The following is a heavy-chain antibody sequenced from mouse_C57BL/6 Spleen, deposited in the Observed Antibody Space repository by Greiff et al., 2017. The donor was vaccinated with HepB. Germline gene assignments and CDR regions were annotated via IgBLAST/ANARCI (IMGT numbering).Heavy chain of an antibody. CDR2: IDPENGDT. CDR1: GFNIKDDY. J-gene: IGHJ2*01. V-gene: IGHV14-4*01. D-gene: IGHD1-1*01. Sequence: EVQLQQSGAELVRPGASVKLSCTASGFNIKDDYMHWVKQRPEQGLEWIGWIDPENGDTEYASKFQGKATITADTSSNTAYLQLSSLTSEVTAVYYGTACITSVVAADDWGQGTTLTVSS. CDR3: TACITSVVAADD.